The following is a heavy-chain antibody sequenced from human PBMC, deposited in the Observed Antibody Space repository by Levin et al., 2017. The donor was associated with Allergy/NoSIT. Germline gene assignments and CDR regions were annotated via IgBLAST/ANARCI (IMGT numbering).Heavy chain of an antibody. Sequence: GESLKISCAASGFTFSNYAMNWVRQAPGKGLEWVSGISGNGTATYYPDSVKGRFTISRDNSKNTLYLQMNSLRSEDTALYYCAKALRTTVTAEGGYWGQGTLVTVSS. V-gene: IGHV3-23*01. CDR3: AKALRTTVTAEGGY. CDR2: ISGNGTAT. CDR1: GFTFSNYA. J-gene: IGHJ4*02. D-gene: IGHD4-17*01.